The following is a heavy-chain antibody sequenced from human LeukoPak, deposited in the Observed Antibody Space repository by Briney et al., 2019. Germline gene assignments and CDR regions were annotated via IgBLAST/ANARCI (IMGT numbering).Heavy chain of an antibody. CDR3: ARASIAAAGAFDY. V-gene: IGHV3-74*01. CDR2: INSDGSSR. Sequence: PGMSLRLSCAASGFTFSSYWMHWVRQAPGKGLVWVSDINSDGSSRGYADSVKGRFTISRDNAKNTLFLQMNSLRADDTSLYYCARASIAAAGAFDYWGQGTLVTVSS. J-gene: IGHJ4*02. CDR1: GFTFSSYW. D-gene: IGHD6-13*01.